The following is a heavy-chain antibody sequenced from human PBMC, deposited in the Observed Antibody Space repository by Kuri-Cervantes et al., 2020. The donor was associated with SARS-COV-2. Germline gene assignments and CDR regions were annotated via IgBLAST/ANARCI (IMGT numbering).Heavy chain of an antibody. J-gene: IGHJ1*01. CDR1: GYSFTSYW. Sequence: GGSLRLSCKGSGYSFTSYWIGWVRQMPGKGLEWMGIIYPGDSDTRYSPSFQGQVTISADRSISTAYLQWSSLKASDTAMYCCARHLYVEGYFQHWGQGTLVTVSS. V-gene: IGHV5-51*01. D-gene: IGHD5/OR15-5a*01. CDR3: ARHLYVEGYFQH. CDR2: IYPGDSDT.